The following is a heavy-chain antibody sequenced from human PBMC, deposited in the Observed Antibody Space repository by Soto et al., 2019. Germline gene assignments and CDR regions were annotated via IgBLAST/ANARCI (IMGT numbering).Heavy chain of an antibody. Sequence: PSETLSLTCAVYGDSFTKYYWSWIRQPPGKGLEWIGEITHSGRTNFIPSFKSRCTTSVAKSTNNSSHKLRSVNAADTGVYYCESWLVWAPCDSGGHGPLVAVS. D-gene: IGHD5-12*01. V-gene: IGHV4-34*01. CDR3: ESWLVWAPCDS. CDR1: GDSFTKYY. J-gene: IGHJ5*01. CDR2: ITHSGRT.